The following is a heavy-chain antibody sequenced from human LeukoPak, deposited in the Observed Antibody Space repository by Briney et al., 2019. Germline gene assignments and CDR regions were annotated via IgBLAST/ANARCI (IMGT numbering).Heavy chain of an antibody. D-gene: IGHD6-13*01. Sequence: GRSLRLSCAASGFTFDDYAMHWVRQAPGKGLEWVSGISWNSGSIGYADSVKGRFTISRDNAKNSLYLQMNSLRAEDMALYYCAKDGGIAAAGTSFDYWGQGTLVTVSS. V-gene: IGHV3-9*03. CDR2: ISWNSGSI. CDR1: GFTFDDYA. CDR3: AKDGGIAAAGTSFDY. J-gene: IGHJ4*02.